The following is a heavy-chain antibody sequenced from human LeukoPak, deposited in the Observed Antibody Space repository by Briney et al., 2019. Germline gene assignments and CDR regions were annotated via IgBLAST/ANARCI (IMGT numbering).Heavy chain of an antibody. V-gene: IGHV3-74*01. CDR2: MNSDGRRT. CDR1: GFSFSSYW. J-gene: IGHJ4*02. Sequence: GGSLRLSCAASGFSFSSYWMHWVRQAPGKGLVWVSRMNSDGRRTSYPDSVKGRFTMTSDHAKNTLYLQMNSLRAEDTAVYYCVRDVWGDRDSYFDYWGQGTLVTVST. CDR3: VRDVWGDRDSYFDY. D-gene: IGHD2-21*01.